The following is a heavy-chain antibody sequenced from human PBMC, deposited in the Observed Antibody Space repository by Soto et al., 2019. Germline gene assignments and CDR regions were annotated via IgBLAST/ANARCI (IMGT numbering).Heavy chain of an antibody. CDR2: INAGNGNT. Sequence: ASVKVSCKASGYTFTSYAMHWVRQAPGQRLEWMGWINAGNGNTKYSQKFQGRVTITRDTSASTAYMELSSLRSEDTAVYYCARDTLAAMVSTYGTDVWGQGTTVTVSS. D-gene: IGHD5-18*01. CDR1: GYTFTSYA. V-gene: IGHV1-3*01. J-gene: IGHJ6*02. CDR3: ARDTLAAMVSTYGTDV.